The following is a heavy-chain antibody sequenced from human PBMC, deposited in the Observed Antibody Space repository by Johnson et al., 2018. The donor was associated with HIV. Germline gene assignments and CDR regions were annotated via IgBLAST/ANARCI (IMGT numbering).Heavy chain of an antibody. Sequence: VQLVESGGGLVQPGGSLRLSCAASGFTFDYYWMHWVRQAPGKGLVWVARIYSDGSDTAYADSVKGRFTISRDNAKKTLYLQMNSLRAEDTAVYYCARKQWLEIPSDAFDIWGQGTMVTVSS. J-gene: IGHJ3*02. CDR1: GFTFDYYW. D-gene: IGHD6-19*01. CDR3: ARKQWLEIPSDAFDI. CDR2: IYSDGSDT. V-gene: IGHV3-74*03.